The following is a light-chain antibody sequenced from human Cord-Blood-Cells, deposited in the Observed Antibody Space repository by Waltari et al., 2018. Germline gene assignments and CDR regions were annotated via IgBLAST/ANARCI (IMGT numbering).Light chain of an antibody. CDR3: QQYYSTPWT. CDR1: QSVLYSSNNKNY. CDR2: WAS. Sequence: DIVMTQSPHSLAVSLGERATINCQYSQSVLYSSNNKNYLAWYQQKPGQPPKLLIYWASTRESGVPDRFSGSGSGTDFTLTISSLQAEDVAVYYCQQYYSTPWTFGQGTKVEIK. V-gene: IGKV4-1*01. J-gene: IGKJ1*01.